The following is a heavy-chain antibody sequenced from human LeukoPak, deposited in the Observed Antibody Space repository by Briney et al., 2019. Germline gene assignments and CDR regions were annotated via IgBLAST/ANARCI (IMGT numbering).Heavy chain of an antibody. D-gene: IGHD1-26*01. CDR2: IRSDGST. Sequence: GGSMRLSCTASGFTVSSNYMSWVRQAPGKGLEWVSVIRSDGSTNHADSVKGRFTISRDNSKNTLYLQMNNLRAEDTAMYYCAREMYSGMYNDAFDIWGQGTKVTVSS. J-gene: IGHJ3*02. CDR1: GFTVSSNY. V-gene: IGHV3-53*05. CDR3: AREMYSGMYNDAFDI.